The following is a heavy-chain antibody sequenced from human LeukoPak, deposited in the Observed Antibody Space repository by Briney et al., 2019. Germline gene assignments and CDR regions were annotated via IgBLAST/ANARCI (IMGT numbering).Heavy chain of an antibody. V-gene: IGHV3-30*02. CDR2: IRYDGSNK. J-gene: IGHJ3*02. D-gene: IGHD4-23*01. CDR3: AKDKSSRWQLDI. CDR1: GFTFSSYG. Sequence: SGGSLRLSCAASGFTFSSYGMHWVRQAPGKGLEWVAFIRYDGSNKYYADSVKGRFTISRDNSKNTLYLQMNSLRAEDTAVYYCAKDKSSRWQLDIWGQGTMVTVSS.